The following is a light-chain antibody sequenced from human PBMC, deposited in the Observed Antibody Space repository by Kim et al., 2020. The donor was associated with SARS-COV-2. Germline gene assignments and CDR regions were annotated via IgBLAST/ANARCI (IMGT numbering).Light chain of an antibody. V-gene: IGLV7-46*01. Sequence: PVGTVPSTCASSTGDVSSTHYPYWFQQRPGQAPKTLIYDTDTKHAWTPARFSGSLLGGKAALTLSGAQLEDEADYYCLLAYSGVRVFGGGTQLTVL. CDR2: DTD. J-gene: IGLJ2*01. CDR3: LLAYSGVRV. CDR1: TGDVSSTHY.